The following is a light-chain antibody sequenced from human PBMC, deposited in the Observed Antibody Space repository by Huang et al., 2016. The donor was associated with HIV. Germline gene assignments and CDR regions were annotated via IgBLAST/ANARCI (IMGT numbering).Light chain of an antibody. CDR3: QCRDTWPPIT. J-gene: IGKJ5*01. CDR2: DAS. CDR1: HSVNSY. Sequence: EIVLTQSPATLSLSPGERATLSCRANHSVNSYLAWYQQKPGQAPRLLIDDASNRATDIPARFSGSGSGTDFTLTISSLEPEDCAVYFCQCRDTWPPITFGQGTRLEIK. V-gene: IGKV3-11*01.